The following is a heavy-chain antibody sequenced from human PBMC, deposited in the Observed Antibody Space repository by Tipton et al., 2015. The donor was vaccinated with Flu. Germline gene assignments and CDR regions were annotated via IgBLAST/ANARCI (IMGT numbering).Heavy chain of an antibody. CDR2: VSYTGIT. D-gene: IGHD3-10*01. Sequence: TLSLTCTVSGGSISSYYWSCLRQPPGTGLGWIGFVSYTGITNYNPSLNGRVTMSLDASKNHFSLSLSSVTAAGTAVYYCARKGGSYSYQHWGQRTLVAVSS. V-gene: IGHV4-59*13. CDR3: ARKGGSYSYQH. CDR1: GGSISSYY. J-gene: IGHJ1*01.